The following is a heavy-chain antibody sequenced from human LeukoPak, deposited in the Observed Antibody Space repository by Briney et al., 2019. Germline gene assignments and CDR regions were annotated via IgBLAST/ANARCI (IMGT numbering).Heavy chain of an antibody. J-gene: IGHJ4*02. Sequence: ASVNVSCKASGYTFTSYGISWVRQAPGQGLEWMGWISAYNGNTNYAQKLQGRVTMTTDTSTSTAYMELRSLRSDDTAVYYCARYYHDSSGYYSPFDYWGQGTLVTVSS. V-gene: IGHV1-18*01. CDR1: GYTFTSYG. CDR2: ISAYNGNT. CDR3: ARYYHDSSGYYSPFDY. D-gene: IGHD3-22*01.